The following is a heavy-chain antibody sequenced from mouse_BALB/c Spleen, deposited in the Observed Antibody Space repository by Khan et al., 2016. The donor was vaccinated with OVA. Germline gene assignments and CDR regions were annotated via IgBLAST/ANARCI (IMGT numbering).Heavy chain of an antibody. Sequence: VQLQQPGAELVKPAASLKLSCTASGYNIKDIYIHWVKQRPEKGLERIRRTDPANGNTKYDPKFQGKATITADTSSNTAYLQFSSLTSEDTAVYYCRISTINAWGQGTTLTVSS. J-gene: IGHJ2*01. V-gene: IGHV14-3*02. CDR1: GYNIKDIY. CDR2: TDPANGNT. CDR3: RISTINA.